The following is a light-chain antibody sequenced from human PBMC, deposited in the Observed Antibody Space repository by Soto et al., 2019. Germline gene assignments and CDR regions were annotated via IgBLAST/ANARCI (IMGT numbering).Light chain of an antibody. Sequence: EIGLTQSPGTLSLSPGEIATLSCRASQSVSSYYLAWYKQKPGQAPRLLIYAASSRATGIPDRFSGGGSGTDFNLTISRLEPEDVAVYYCQQGGSSPWTVGKGTKVYIK. CDR1: QSVSSYY. V-gene: IGKV3-20*01. CDR3: QQGGSSPWT. J-gene: IGKJ1*01. CDR2: AAS.